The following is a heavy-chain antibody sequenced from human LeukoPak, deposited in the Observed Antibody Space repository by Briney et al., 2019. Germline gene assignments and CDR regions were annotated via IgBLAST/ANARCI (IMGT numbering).Heavy chain of an antibody. Sequence: PSETLSLTCTVSGGSISSYYWSWIRQPPGKGLEWIGEINHSGSTNYNPSLKSRVTISVDTSKNQFSLKLSSVTAADTAVYYCARVRTRPNWFDPWGQGTLVTVSS. J-gene: IGHJ5*02. V-gene: IGHV4-34*01. D-gene: IGHD1-14*01. CDR1: GGSISSYY. CDR2: INHSGST. CDR3: ARVRTRPNWFDP.